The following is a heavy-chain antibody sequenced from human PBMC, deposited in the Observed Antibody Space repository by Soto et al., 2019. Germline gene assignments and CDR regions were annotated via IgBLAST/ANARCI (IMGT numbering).Heavy chain of an antibody. D-gene: IGHD5-18*01. Sequence: QVQLVQSGAEVKKPGSSVKVSCKASGGTFSSYAISWVRQAPGQGLEWMGGIIPIFGTANYAQKFQGRVTITADESTSTAYMELSSLRSEDTAVYYCARAIRGYSYGQDHGAFDIWGQATMVTVSS. CDR1: GGTFSSYA. J-gene: IGHJ3*02. CDR3: ARAIRGYSYGQDHGAFDI. V-gene: IGHV1-69*12. CDR2: IIPIFGTA.